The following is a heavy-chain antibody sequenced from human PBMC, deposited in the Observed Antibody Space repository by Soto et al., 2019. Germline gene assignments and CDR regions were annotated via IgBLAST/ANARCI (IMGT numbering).Heavy chain of an antibody. CDR3: ARLRGAGYSYGYGFDY. J-gene: IGHJ4*02. D-gene: IGHD5-18*01. CDR1: GYTFTSYA. CDR2: INIGNGNT. Sequence: QVQLVQSGTEEKKPGASVKVSCKTSGYTFTSYAVHWVRQAPGQRLEWMGWINIGNGNTKYSQKFQGRVTITSDTSASTAYMELSSLRSEDTAVYYCARLRGAGYSYGYGFDYWGQGTLVTVSS. V-gene: IGHV1-3*04.